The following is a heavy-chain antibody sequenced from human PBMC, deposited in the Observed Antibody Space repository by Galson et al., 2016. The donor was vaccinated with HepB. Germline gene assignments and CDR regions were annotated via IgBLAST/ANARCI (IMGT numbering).Heavy chain of an antibody. V-gene: IGHV3-7*03. D-gene: IGHD4-17*01. CDR3: SAGGDLDI. Sequence: SLRLSCAVSGFSFSNSWMSWVRQAPGKGLEWVASLNEDGSGKYYVDSAKGRFTISRDNAKNSLYLQMNSLRVDDTAVYYCSAGGDLDIWGQGTTVTVSS. CDR1: GFSFSNSW. J-gene: IGHJ3*02. CDR2: LNEDGSGK.